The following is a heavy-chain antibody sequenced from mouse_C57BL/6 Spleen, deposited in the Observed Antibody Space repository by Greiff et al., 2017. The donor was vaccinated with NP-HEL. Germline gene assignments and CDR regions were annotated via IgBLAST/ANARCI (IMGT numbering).Heavy chain of an antibody. J-gene: IGHJ1*03. V-gene: IGHV5-16*01. Sequence: EVKLVESEGGLVQPGSSMKLSCTASGFTFSDYYMAWVRQVPEKGLEWVANINYDGSSTYYLDSLKSRFIISRDNAKNILYLQMSSLKSEDTATYYCARDRGAYWYVDVWGTGTTVTVSS. CDR3: ARDRGAYWYVDV. CDR1: GFTFSDYY. CDR2: INYDGSST.